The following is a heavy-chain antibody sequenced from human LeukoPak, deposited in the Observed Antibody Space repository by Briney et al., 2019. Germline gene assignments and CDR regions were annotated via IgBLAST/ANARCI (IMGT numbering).Heavy chain of an antibody. D-gene: IGHD6-13*01. Sequence: SQTLSLTCTVSGGSISSGSYYWSWIRQPAGKGLEWIGRIYTSGSTNYNPSLKSRVTISVDTSKNQFSLKLSSETAADTAVYYCARDSGIAAAGFDYWGQGTLVTVSS. J-gene: IGHJ4*02. CDR3: ARDSGIAAAGFDY. V-gene: IGHV4-61*02. CDR1: GGSISSGSYY. CDR2: IYTSGST.